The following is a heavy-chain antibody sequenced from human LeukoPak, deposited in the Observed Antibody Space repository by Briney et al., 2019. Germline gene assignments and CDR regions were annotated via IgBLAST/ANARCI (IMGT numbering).Heavy chain of an antibody. D-gene: IGHD3-3*01. CDR1: GFTFSSYG. CDR2: IWYDGSNK. J-gene: IGHJ4*02. CDR3: AKDKDYDFWSGIYFDY. Sequence: GGSLRLSCAASGFTFSSYGMHWVRQAPGKGLEWVAVIWYDGSNKYYADSVKGRFTISRDNSKNTLYLQMNSLRAEDTALYYCAKDKDYDFWSGIYFDYWGQGTLVTVSS. V-gene: IGHV3-30*02.